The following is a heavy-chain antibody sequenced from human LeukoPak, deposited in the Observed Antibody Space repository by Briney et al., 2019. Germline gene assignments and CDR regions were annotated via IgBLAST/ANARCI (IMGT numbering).Heavy chain of an antibody. CDR2: VYYTGRT. D-gene: IGHD2-2*02. CDR3: ARRGLYYPYYMDV. V-gene: IGHV4-59*12. CDR1: DGSTTGYY. J-gene: IGHJ6*03. Sequence: SETLSLTCSVSDGSTTGYYWSWIRQPPGKELEWIAYVYYTGRTLYNPSLESRVTISVDTSKTQFSLTVTSVTAADTAVYYCARRGLYYPYYMDVWGKGTTVTVSS.